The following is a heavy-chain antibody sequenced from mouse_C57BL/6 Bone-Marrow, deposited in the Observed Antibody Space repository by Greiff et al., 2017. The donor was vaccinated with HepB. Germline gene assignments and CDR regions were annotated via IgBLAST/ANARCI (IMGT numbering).Heavy chain of an antibody. CDR1: GYTFTSYG. Sequence: VNLVESGAELARPGASVKLSCKASGYTFTSYGISWVKQRTGQGLEWIGEIYPRSGNTYYNEKFKGKATLTADKSSSTAYMELRSLTSEDSAVYFCARDPPYYYGSSPFAYWGQGTLVTVSA. J-gene: IGHJ3*01. V-gene: IGHV1-81*01. CDR3: ARDPPYYYGSSPFAY. D-gene: IGHD1-1*01. CDR2: IYPRSGNT.